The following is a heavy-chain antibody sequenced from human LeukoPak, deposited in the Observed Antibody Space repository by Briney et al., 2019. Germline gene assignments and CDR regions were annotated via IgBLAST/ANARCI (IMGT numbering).Heavy chain of an antibody. CDR1: GYTYTAYY. CDR2: INPSSGDT. Sequence: SSVQVSCKTSGYTYTAYYINWVRQAPGQGLEWLGWINPSSGDTNYAQNFQGRVTMTGDTSINTAYMELSSLTSDDTAVYYCASAQMKLATIGWGQGTLVTVSS. CDR3: ASAQMKLATIG. D-gene: IGHD5-24*01. J-gene: IGHJ4*02. V-gene: IGHV1-2*02.